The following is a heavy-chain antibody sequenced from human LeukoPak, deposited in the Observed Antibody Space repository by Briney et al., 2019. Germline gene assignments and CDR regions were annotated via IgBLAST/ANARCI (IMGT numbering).Heavy chain of an antibody. V-gene: IGHV4-34*01. CDR1: GGSFSGYY. CDR3: ARGLIDLAGMDV. Sequence: PSETLSLTCAVYGGSFSGYYWSWIRQPPGKGLEWIGEINHSGSTNYNPSLKSRVTISVDTSKNQFSLKLSSVTAADTAVYYCARGLIDLAGMDVWGKGTTVTVSS. D-gene: IGHD2-21*01. CDR2: INHSGST. J-gene: IGHJ6*04.